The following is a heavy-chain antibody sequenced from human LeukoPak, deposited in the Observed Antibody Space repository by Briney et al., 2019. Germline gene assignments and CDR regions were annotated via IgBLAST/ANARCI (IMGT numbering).Heavy chain of an antibody. Sequence: ASVKVSCKTSGGTFNNYAISWVRQAPGQGLEWMGRVVPMFGIRNYPQTFRGRVNITADKATNTGYMELRSLRAEDTAIYYCATEPSRSYSFDHLDFWGLGTPVTVSS. CDR1: GGTFNNYA. CDR3: ATEPSRSYSFDHLDF. J-gene: IGHJ4*02. CDR2: VVPMFGIR. D-gene: IGHD5-12*01. V-gene: IGHV1-69*04.